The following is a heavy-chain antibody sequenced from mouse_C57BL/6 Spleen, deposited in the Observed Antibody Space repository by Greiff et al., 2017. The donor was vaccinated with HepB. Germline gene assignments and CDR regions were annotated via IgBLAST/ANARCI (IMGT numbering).Heavy chain of an antibody. CDR1: GYTFTDYN. Sequence: VQLQQSGPELVKPGASVKIPCKASGYTFTDYNMDWVKQSHGKSLEWIGDINPNNGGTIYNQKFKGKATLTVDKSSSTAYMELRSLTSEDTAVYYCARSDYDHLRYFDVWGTGTTVTVSS. CDR2: INPNNGGT. D-gene: IGHD2-4*01. V-gene: IGHV1-18*01. CDR3: ARSDYDHLRYFDV. J-gene: IGHJ1*03.